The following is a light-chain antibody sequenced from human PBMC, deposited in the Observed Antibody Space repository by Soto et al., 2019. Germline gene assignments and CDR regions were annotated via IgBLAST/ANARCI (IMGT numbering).Light chain of an antibody. CDR3: QVWDGTSDHFV. J-gene: IGLJ1*01. CDR2: DNT. CDR1: NVGAES. V-gene: IGLV3-21*02. Sequence: SYELSQPPSVSVAPSQTARITCGGNNVGAESVHWYQQKPGQAPLLVIYDNTDRPSGIPERFSGSNSGNTATLTITRVEAEDEADYYCQVWDGTSDHFVFGAGTKVTVL.